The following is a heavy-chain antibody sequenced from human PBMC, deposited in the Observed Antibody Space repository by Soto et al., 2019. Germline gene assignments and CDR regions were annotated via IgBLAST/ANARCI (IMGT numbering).Heavy chain of an antibody. V-gene: IGHV3-9*01. CDR2: ITWNSNVI. J-gene: IGHJ4*02. CDR3: TRGGPDAFCGGGICSFDY. CDR1: GFTFDDFA. Sequence: EVQLVESGGGLVQPGRSLRLSCAASGFTFDDFAMHWVRRVPGKGLEWVSSITWNSNVIGYADSVKGRFTISRDNAKNSLYLQMNSLRTEDTAFYYCTRGGPDAFCGGGICSFDYWGQGTLVTVSS. D-gene: IGHD2-15*01.